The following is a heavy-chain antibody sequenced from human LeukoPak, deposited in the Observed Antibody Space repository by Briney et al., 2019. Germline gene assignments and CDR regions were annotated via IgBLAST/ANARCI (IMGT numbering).Heavy chain of an antibody. CDR2: IYYSGST. D-gene: IGHD3-10*01. J-gene: IGHJ6*03. V-gene: IGHV4-59*01. Sequence: SEALPLTCTGSGGSISSYYWSWIRQPPGKGLEGIGYIYYSGSTNYNPSLKSRVTISVDTSKNQFSLKLSSVTAADTAVYYCARRGPGDYMDVWGKGTTVTVSS. CDR1: GGSISSYY. CDR3: ARRGPGDYMDV.